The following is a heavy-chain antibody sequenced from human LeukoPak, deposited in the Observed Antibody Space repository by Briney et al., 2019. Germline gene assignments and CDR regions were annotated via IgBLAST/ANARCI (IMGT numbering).Heavy chain of an antibody. Sequence: SETLSLTCTVSGGSISSYYWSWIRQPPGKGLEWIGYIYYSGSTNYNPSLKSRVTISVDTSKNQFSLKLSSVTAADTAVYYCATRRIAVAAPYDFWGQGTLVTVSS. CDR1: GGSISSYY. V-gene: IGHV4-59*01. CDR2: IYYSGST. J-gene: IGHJ4*02. CDR3: ATRRIAVAAPYDF. D-gene: IGHD6-19*01.